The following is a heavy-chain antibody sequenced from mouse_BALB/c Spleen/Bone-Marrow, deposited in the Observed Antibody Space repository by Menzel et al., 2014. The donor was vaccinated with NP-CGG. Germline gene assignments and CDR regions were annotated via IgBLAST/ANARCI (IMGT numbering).Heavy chain of an antibody. CDR1: GYAFSSYW. J-gene: IGHJ3*01. V-gene: IGHV1-80*01. CDR2: IYPGDGDT. Sequence: VQLQESGAELVRPGSSVKISCKASGYAFSSYWMNWVKQRPGQGLEWIGQIYPGDGDTNYNGKFKGKATLTVDKSSSTAYMQLSSLTSEDSAVYYCTREGDSPFAYWGQGTLVTVSA. CDR3: TREGDSPFAY. D-gene: IGHD2-13*01.